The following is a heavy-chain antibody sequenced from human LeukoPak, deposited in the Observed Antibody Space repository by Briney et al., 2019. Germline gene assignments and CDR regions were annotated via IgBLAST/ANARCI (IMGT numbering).Heavy chain of an antibody. V-gene: IGHV4-30-4*01. Sequence: SETLSLTCTVSGGSISSGDYYWSWIRQPPGKGLEWIGYIYYSGSTYYNPSLKSRVTISVDTSKNQFSLKLSSVTAADTAVYYCARGPLWLLLRLDYFDYWGQGTLVTVSS. J-gene: IGHJ4*02. D-gene: IGHD3-22*01. CDR2: IYYSGST. CDR1: GGSISSGDYY. CDR3: ARGPLWLLLRLDYFDY.